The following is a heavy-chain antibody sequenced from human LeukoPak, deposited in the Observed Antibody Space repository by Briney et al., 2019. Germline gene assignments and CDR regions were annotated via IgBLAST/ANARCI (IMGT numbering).Heavy chain of an antibody. J-gene: IGHJ4*02. Sequence: GGSPRLSCAASGFTFSSYWMSWVRQAPGKGLEWVANIKQDGSEKYYVDSVKGRFTISRDNAKNSLYLQMNSLRAEDTAVYYCARDPITIFGVGPSFDYWGQGTLVTVSS. CDR3: ARDPITIFGVGPSFDY. V-gene: IGHV3-7*01. CDR2: IKQDGSEK. CDR1: GFTFSSYW. D-gene: IGHD3-3*01.